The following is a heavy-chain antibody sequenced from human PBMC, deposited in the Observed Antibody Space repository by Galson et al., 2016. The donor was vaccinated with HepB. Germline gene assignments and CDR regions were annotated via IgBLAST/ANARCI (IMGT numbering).Heavy chain of an antibody. CDR3: VRGSPDYYYYGIDV. V-gene: IGHV3-13*01. Sequence: SLRLSCAVSGFTFSNYDMHWVRQVTGKGLEWVSAIGTAGETYYSGSVKGRFTISRENAKNSLYLQMNSLRAEDTAVYYCVRGSPDYYYYGIDVWGQGTTVTVSS. J-gene: IGHJ6*02. D-gene: IGHD3-16*01. CDR1: GFTFSNYD. CDR2: IGTAGET.